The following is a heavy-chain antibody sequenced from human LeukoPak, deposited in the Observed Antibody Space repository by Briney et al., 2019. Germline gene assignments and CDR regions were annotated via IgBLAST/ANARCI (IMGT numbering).Heavy chain of an antibody. Sequence: PGGSLRLSCAASGFTFDTYSINWVRQAPGKGLEWVSSISFSSTYIYYADSVKGRFTISRDDAKNSLFLQIHSLRAEDTAVYYCAKERGDYEEFDYWGQGTLVTVSS. J-gene: IGHJ4*02. D-gene: IGHD4-17*01. CDR2: ISFSSTYI. CDR1: GFTFDTYS. CDR3: AKERGDYEEFDY. V-gene: IGHV3-21*04.